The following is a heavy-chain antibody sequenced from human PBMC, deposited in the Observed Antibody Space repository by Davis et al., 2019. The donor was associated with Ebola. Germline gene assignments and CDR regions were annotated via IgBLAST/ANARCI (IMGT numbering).Heavy chain of an antibody. CDR2: INHSGST. CDR3: ASPGGYVRYFQH. V-gene: IGHV4-34*01. D-gene: IGHD5-12*01. Sequence: SETLSLTCAVYGGSFSGYYWTWIRQPPGKGLEWIGEINHSGSTNYNPSLKTRVTISLDPSKRQFSLKVSSVTAADTAVYFCASPGGYVRYFQHWGQGSLVTVSA. J-gene: IGHJ1*01. CDR1: GGSFSGYY.